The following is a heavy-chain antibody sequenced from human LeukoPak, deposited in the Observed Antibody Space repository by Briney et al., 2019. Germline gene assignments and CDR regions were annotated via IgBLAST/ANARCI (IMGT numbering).Heavy chain of an antibody. CDR2: ISGSGGST. Sequence: KPGGSLRLSCAASGFTFSSYAMSWVRQAPGKGLEWVSAISGSGGSTYYADSVKGRFTISRDNSKNTLYLQMNSLRAEDTAVYYCAKGRGLAGYFDYWGQGTLVTVSS. CDR3: AKGRGLAGYFDY. CDR1: GFTFSSYA. D-gene: IGHD6-19*01. V-gene: IGHV3-23*01. J-gene: IGHJ4*02.